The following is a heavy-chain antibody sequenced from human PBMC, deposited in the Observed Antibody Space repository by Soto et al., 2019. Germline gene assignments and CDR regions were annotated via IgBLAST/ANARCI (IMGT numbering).Heavy chain of an antibody. Sequence: QVQLVQSGAEVKKPGASVKVSCKASGYTFTSYAMHWVRQAPGQRLEWMGWINADNGNTKYSQKFQGRVTITRDTSASTAYMELSSLRSEDTAVYYCARDSSAGLDWFDPWGQGTLVTVSS. V-gene: IGHV1-3*01. CDR3: ARDSSAGLDWFDP. CDR2: INADNGNT. CDR1: GYTFTSYA. J-gene: IGHJ5*02. D-gene: IGHD6-25*01.